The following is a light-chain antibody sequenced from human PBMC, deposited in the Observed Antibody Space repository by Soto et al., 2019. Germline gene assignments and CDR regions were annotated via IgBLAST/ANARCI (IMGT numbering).Light chain of an antibody. V-gene: IGLV2-14*01. CDR3: NSYTSNSTWV. CDR1: SSDIGGYKY. Sequence: QSALTQPASVSGSPGQSITISCTGTSSDIGGYKYVSWYQQQPGKAPKLMIYEVSNRPSGVSNRFSGSKSDNTASLTISGLQAEDEADYYCNSYTSNSTWVFGGGTKVTVL. J-gene: IGLJ3*02. CDR2: EVS.